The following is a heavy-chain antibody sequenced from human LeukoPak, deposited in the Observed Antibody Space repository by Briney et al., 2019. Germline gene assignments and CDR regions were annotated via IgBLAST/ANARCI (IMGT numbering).Heavy chain of an antibody. CDR3: ARHGAPYYDILTGYYPPYWFDP. V-gene: IGHV4-34*01. D-gene: IGHD3-9*01. J-gene: IGHJ5*02. CDR2: ISHSGST. CDR1: GGSFSGYY. Sequence: SSETLSLTCAVYGGSFSGYYWSWIRQPPGKGLEWIGEISHSGSTNYNPSLRSRVTISVDTSKNQFSLKLSSVTAADTAVYYCARHGAPYYDILTGYYPPYWFDPWGQGTLVTVSS.